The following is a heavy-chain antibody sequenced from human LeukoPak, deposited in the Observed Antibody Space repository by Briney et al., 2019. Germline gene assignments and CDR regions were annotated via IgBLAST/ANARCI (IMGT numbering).Heavy chain of an antibody. D-gene: IGHD2-21*02. CDR2: ISGDGGTT. V-gene: IGHV3-43*02. J-gene: IGHJ6*03. CDR1: GFTSTDFV. CDR3: AKSGLGDHGIFAGRGSPYYYYYLDV. Sequence: GGSLRLSCTASGFTSTDFVMQGVRRVPGKSREGVALISGDGGTTDYASSVEGRFTISRDNTEKSLFLEMNNLGTEDTALYYCAKSGLGDHGIFAGRGSPYYYYYLDVWGKGTTVIVSS.